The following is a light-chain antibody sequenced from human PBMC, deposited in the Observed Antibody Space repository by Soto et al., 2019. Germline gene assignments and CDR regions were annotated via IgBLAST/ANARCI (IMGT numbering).Light chain of an antibody. J-gene: IGKJ1*01. CDR1: PSISSW. V-gene: IGKV1-5*03. Sequence: DIQMTQSPSTLSASVGDRVTITCRASPSISSWLAWYQQKPGKAPKLLIYKASSLESGVPSRFSGSGSGTEFTITISRLQPDDFATYYCQQYNSYSTWTFGQGTKVEIK. CDR2: KAS. CDR3: QQYNSYSTWT.